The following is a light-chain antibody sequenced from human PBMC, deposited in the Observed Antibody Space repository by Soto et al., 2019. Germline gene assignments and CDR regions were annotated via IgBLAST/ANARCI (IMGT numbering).Light chain of an antibody. CDR1: KSLVYSDGNTH. J-gene: IGKJ1*01. CDR2: RVS. Sequence: DVGLTQSPLSLPVNFGQPASISCRSSKSLVYSDGNTHLSWFHQRPGQSPRRLIYRVSSRDSGVPDRFSGSGSGDNFTLEISRVEAEDVGIYFCTQGTHWPRTFGQGNKVAVK. CDR3: TQGTHWPRT. V-gene: IGKV2-30*01.